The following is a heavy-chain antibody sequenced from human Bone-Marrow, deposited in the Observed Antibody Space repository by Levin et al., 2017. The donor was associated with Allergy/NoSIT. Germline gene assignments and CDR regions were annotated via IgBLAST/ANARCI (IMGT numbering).Heavy chain of an antibody. J-gene: IGHJ4*02. CDR1: GDSISSSSYY. D-gene: IGHD3-10*01. CDR3: AREDASGSFVDY. Sequence: PSETLSLTCSVSGDSISSSSYYWGWIRQPPGKGLEWIGTIFYSGNTYYNPSLKSRVTLSVDTSKNQFSLKLASVTAADTAVYYCAREDASGSFVDYWGQGTLITVSS. V-gene: IGHV4-39*07. CDR2: IFYSGNT.